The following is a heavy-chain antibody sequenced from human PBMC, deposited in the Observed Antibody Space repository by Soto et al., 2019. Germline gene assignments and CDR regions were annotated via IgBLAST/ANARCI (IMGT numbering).Heavy chain of an antibody. V-gene: IGHV1-18*01. CDR3: AREDYGDYAFFDI. D-gene: IGHD4-17*01. Sequence: QVQLVQSGPEVRESGASVKVSCKASGYTFTSYHITWVRQAPGQGLEWMGWISASNGNTHYAQNFQGRVTMTTDRSTSTAYMELRSLRSDDTAVYYGAREDYGDYAFFDIWGQGTMVTVSS. CDR2: ISASNGNT. J-gene: IGHJ3*02. CDR1: GYTFTSYH.